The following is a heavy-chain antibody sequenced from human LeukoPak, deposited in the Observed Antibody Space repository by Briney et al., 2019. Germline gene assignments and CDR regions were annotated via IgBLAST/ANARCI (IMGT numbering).Heavy chain of an antibody. J-gene: IGHJ4*02. Sequence: GRSLRLSCAASGFTFSSYAMHWVRQAPGKGLEWVAVISYDGSNKYYADSVKGRFTISRDNSKNTPYLQMNSLRAEDTAVYYCARDQASKYSLDYWGQGTLVTVSS. CDR3: ARDQASKYSLDY. CDR1: GFTFSSYA. CDR2: ISYDGSNK. D-gene: IGHD2-21*01. V-gene: IGHV3-30*04.